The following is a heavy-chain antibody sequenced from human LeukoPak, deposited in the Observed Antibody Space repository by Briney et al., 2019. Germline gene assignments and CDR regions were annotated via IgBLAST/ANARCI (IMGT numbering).Heavy chain of an antibody. J-gene: IGHJ4*02. CDR3: AKLTVGSGSYYNALDY. V-gene: IGHV3-30*18. D-gene: IGHD3-10*01. CDR1: GFTFNSYG. CDR2: ISYDGSNK. Sequence: GRSLRLSCAASGFTFNSYGMHWVRQAPGKGLEWVAVISYDGSNKYYADSVKGRFTISRDNSKNTLYLQMNSLRAEDTAVYYCAKLTVGSGSYYNALDYWGQGTLVTVSS.